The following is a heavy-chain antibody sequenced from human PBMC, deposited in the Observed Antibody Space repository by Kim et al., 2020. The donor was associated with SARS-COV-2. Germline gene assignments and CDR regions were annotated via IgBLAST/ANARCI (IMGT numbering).Heavy chain of an antibody. Sequence: ASVKVSCKASGYTFTNNAIHWVRQAPGQRPEWMVYIITGDGYTEYSQIFQGRLTITRDTSANTAYLELSRLTSEDTAVYFCARDREKVRGVLSLKWFDPWGQGTLVTLSS. J-gene: IGHJ5*02. CDR2: IITGDGYT. D-gene: IGHD3-10*01. V-gene: IGHV1-3*04. CDR1: GYTFTNNA. CDR3: ARDREKVRGVLSLKWFDP.